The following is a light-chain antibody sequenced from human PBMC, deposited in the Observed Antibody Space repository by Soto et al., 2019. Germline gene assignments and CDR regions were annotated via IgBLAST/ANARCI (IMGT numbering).Light chain of an antibody. J-gene: IGKJ5*01. CDR2: DAS. CDR3: QQYNNWPPNT. Sequence: VLTQSPVTLSLSPGEIATLSFSASQSVSSYLAWYQQKPGQAPRLLIYDASNRATGIPARFSGSGSGTDFTLTISSLEPEDFAVYYCQQYNNWPPNTFGQGTRLEIK. CDR1: QSVSSY. V-gene: IGKV3-11*01.